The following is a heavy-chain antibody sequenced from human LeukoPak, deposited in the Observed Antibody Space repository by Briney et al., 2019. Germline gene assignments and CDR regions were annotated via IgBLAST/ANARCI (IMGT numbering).Heavy chain of an antibody. Sequence: GGSLRLSCAASGFTFSSYAMSWVRQAPGKGLEWVSAISGSGGSTYYADSVKGRFTISRDNSKNTLYLQMNSLRAEDTAVYYYAKGPLVVVREIDYWGQGTLVTVSS. CDR2: ISGSGGST. CDR1: GFTFSSYA. J-gene: IGHJ4*02. V-gene: IGHV3-23*01. D-gene: IGHD3-22*01. CDR3: AKGPLVVVREIDY.